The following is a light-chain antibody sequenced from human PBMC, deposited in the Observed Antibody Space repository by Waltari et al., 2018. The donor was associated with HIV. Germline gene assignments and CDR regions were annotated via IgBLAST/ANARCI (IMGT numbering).Light chain of an antibody. CDR1: QSVSNN. CDR2: GAS. J-gene: IGKJ4*01. CDR3: QHYNNWPIT. Sequence: EIVMTQSPVTLSVSPGERATIPCWASQSVSNNLAWYQQKPGQAPRLLIYGASTRATGTPARFSASGSGTEFTLTISSLQSEDFAVYHCQHYNNWPITFGGGTKVEIK. V-gene: IGKV3D-15*01.